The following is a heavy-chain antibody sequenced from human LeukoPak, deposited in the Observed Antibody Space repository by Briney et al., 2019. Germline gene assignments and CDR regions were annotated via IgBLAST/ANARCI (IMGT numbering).Heavy chain of an antibody. J-gene: IGHJ4*02. CDR3: AKGSGGSFYHYFDY. Sequence: QPGGSLRLSCAASGFTFSSSAMSWVRQAPGKGLEWVSAIGGSGGSIYYADSVKGRFTISRDNSKNTLYLQMNSLRAEDTAVYYCAKGSGGSFYHYFDYWGQGTLVTVSS. CDR1: GFTFSSSA. CDR2: IGGSGGSI. D-gene: IGHD2-15*01. V-gene: IGHV3-23*01.